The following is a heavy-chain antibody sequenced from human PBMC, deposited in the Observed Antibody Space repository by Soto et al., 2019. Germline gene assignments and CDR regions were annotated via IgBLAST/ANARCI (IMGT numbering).Heavy chain of an antibody. CDR1: GFTFSVSA. Sequence: EVQLVQSGGGRVQPGGSLKLYCEASGFTFSVSAIHWVRLASGKGLEWVGRIRTRKNRYVTTYAASVKGRFSLSRDDSKNTAYLQMNSLKTEDTAVYYCVRIEYGLDVWGQGTTVIVS. CDR2: IRTRKNRYVT. J-gene: IGHJ6*02. D-gene: IGHD6-6*01. CDR3: VRIEYGLDV. V-gene: IGHV3-73*02.